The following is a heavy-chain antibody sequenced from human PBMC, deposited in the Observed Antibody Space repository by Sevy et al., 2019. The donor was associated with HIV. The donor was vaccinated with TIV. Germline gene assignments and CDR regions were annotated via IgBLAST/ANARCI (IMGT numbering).Heavy chain of an antibody. Sequence: SETLSLTCAVYGGSFSGYYWNWIRQPPGKGLEWIGEINHTGSTNYNPSLKSRVPISVDTAKTQASLKLSLVTAADTAIYYCARAPPIVVVPGAPSWFDPWGQGTLVTVSS. CDR2: INHTGST. CDR3: ARAPPIVVVPGAPSWFDP. V-gene: IGHV4-34*01. D-gene: IGHD2-2*01. J-gene: IGHJ5*02. CDR1: GGSFSGYY.